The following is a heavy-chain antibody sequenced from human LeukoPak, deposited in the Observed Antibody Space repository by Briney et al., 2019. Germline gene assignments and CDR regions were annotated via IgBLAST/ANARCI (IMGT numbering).Heavy chain of an antibody. CDR2: IIHIFGTA. Sequence: SVKVSCKASGGSFNSYAINWVRQAPGQGLEWMGGIIHIFGTANYAQKFQGRVTITTDESTSTVYMEVSRLRSEDTAVYYCARQLTKGYSYTFDALDIWGQGTMVTVSS. CDR1: GGSFNSYA. V-gene: IGHV1-69*05. J-gene: IGHJ3*02. CDR3: ARQLTKGYSYTFDALDI. D-gene: IGHD5-18*01.